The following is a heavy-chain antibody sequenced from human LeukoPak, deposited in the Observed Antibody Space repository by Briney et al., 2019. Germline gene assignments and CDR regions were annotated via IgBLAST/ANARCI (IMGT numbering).Heavy chain of an antibody. V-gene: IGHV1-69*02. CDR3: AREYGSPYYYDSSGYYSPYFDI. CDR2: IIPILGIA. D-gene: IGHD3-22*01. J-gene: IGHJ3*02. CDR1: GGTFSSYT. Sequence: ASVKVSCKASGGTFSSYTISWVRQAPGQGLEWMGRIIPILGIANYAQKFQGRVTITADKSTSTAYMELSSLRSEDTAVYYCAREYGSPYYYDSSGYYSPYFDIWGKGTMVTVSS.